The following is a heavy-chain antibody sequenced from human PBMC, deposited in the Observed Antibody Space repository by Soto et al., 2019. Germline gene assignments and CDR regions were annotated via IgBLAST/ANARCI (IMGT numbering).Heavy chain of an antibody. D-gene: IGHD3-9*01. CDR3: AVVDSATGSMPFDT. V-gene: IGHV3-21*01. CDR2: ISSTNTYI. CDR1: TFNFTHYT. J-gene: IGHJ5*02. Sequence: EVQLVESGGGLVKPGGSLRLTCAGSTFNFTHYTLSWVRQAPGKGLEWVSSISSTNTYIFYADSVKGRFTISRDNAKKSMSLQMNSMRAEDTALYYFAVVDSATGSMPFDTWGQGTLVTVSS.